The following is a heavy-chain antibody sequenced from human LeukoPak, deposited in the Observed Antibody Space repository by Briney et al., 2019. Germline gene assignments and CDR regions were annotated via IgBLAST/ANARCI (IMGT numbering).Heavy chain of an antibody. D-gene: IGHD2-15*01. CDR2: ITSSSGSI. J-gene: IGHJ4*02. V-gene: IGHV3-23*01. Sequence: GGSLRLSCAASGFTFRDYVMSWVRQAPGEGLVWVSAITSSSGSIYYADSVKGRFTISRDNSKNTLYLQMNSLRAEDTAVYYCARDCTGGSCYSDYWGQGTLVTVSS. CDR3: ARDCTGGSCYSDY. CDR1: GFTFRDYV.